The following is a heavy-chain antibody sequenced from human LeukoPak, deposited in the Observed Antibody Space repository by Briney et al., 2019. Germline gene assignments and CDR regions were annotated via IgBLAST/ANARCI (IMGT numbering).Heavy chain of an antibody. J-gene: IGHJ5*02. CDR2: IYTSGST. V-gene: IGHV4-4*07. CDR1: GGSISSYY. Sequence: KASETLSLTCTVSGGSISSYYWGWIRQPAGKGLEWIGRIYTSGSTNYNPSLKSRVTMSVDTSKNQFSLKLSSVTAADTAVYYCAREREAPEWLTSNWFDPWGQGTLVTVSS. D-gene: IGHD3-3*01. CDR3: AREREAPEWLTSNWFDP.